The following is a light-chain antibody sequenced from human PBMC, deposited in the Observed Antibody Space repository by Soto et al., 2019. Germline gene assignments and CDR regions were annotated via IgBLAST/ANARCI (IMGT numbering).Light chain of an antibody. CDR1: QSISIN. CDR2: AAS. J-gene: IGKJ4*01. CDR3: QLHINLPLT. Sequence: EIVMTQSLATLSVSPGERAILSCRASQSISINLAWYQQKPGQAPRLLIYAASNRATGVPARFSGSWSGTEFTLTISSLQSEDFAVYYCQLHINLPLTFGGGAKVDIK. V-gene: IGKV3-15*01.